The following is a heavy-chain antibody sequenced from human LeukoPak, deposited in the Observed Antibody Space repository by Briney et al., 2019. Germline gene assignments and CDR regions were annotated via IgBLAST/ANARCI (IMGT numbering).Heavy chain of an antibody. CDR2: IYYSGST. Sequence: KSSETLSLTCTVSGGSISSYYWSRIRQPPGKGLEWIGYIYYSGSTNYNPSLKSRVTISVDTSKNQFSLKLSSVTAADTAVYYCAREDGSGSYSNFDYWGQGTLVTVSS. CDR3: AREDGSGSYSNFDY. CDR1: GGSISSYY. J-gene: IGHJ4*02. D-gene: IGHD1-26*01. V-gene: IGHV4-59*01.